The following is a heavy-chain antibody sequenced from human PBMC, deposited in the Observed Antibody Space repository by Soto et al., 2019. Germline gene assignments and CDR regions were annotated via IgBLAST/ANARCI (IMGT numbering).Heavy chain of an antibody. D-gene: IGHD3-3*01. CDR1: GGSISSYY. V-gene: IGHV4-59*08. Sequence: SETLSLTCTVSGGSISSYYWSWIRQPPGKGLEWIGYIYYSGSTNYNPSLKSRVTISVDTSKNQFSLKLSSVTAADTAVYYCAKQEGLRYYYYMDVWGKGTTVTVSS. CDR2: IYYSGST. J-gene: IGHJ6*03. CDR3: AKQEGLRYYYYMDV.